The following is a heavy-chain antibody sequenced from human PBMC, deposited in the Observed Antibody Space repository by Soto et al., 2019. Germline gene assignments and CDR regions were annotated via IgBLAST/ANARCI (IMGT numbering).Heavy chain of an antibody. CDR3: ARAGSSGWYVY. Sequence: ASVKVSCKASGYTFTAYYMRWVRQAPGQGLEWMGWINPNSGGTNYAQKFQGRVTMTRDTSIITAYMELSSLRSDDTAVYYCARAGSSGWYVYWGPGTLVTVSS. CDR2: INPNSGGT. D-gene: IGHD6-19*01. V-gene: IGHV1-2*02. J-gene: IGHJ4*02. CDR1: GYTFTAYY.